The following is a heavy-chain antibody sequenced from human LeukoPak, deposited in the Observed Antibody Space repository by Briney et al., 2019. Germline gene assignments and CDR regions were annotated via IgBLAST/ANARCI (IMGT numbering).Heavy chain of an antibody. CDR3: ARVEEGYGSGRRENYYYYYMDV. D-gene: IGHD3-10*01. Sequence: SETLSLTCTVSGGSISRCYWSWIRQPPGKGLEWIGYIYYSGSTNYNPSLKSRVTISVDTSKNQFSLKLSSVTAADTAVYYCARVEEGYGSGRRENYYYYYMDVWGKGTTVTISS. CDR1: GGSISRCY. CDR2: IYYSGST. V-gene: IGHV4-59*01. J-gene: IGHJ6*03.